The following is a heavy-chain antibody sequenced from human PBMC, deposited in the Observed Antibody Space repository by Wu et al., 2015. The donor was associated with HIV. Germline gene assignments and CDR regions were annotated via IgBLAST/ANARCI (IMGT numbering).Heavy chain of an antibody. CDR2: INADTGDT. J-gene: IGHJ2*01. CDR3: ARYIAYCYFDF. Sequence: VQLVQSGAEVKKPGASVKVSCKASGYTFTGYFLHWVRQAPGQGLEWMGWINADTGDTRYAQKFQGRVTMTRDTSITTTYMELSGLKFDDTAVYYCARYIAYCYFDFWGRGTLVTVSS. V-gene: IGHV1-2*02. CDR1: GYTFTGYF.